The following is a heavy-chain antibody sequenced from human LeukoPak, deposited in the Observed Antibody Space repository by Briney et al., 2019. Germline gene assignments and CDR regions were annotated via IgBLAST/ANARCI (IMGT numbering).Heavy chain of an antibody. Sequence: SVKVSCKASGDTFSNYDVTWVRQAPGQGLEWMGRIIPVFDTAKYAQNFQGRVTMTTDESSSTAYMELYSLRSEDTAVYYCALSAEKQLVYFDSWGQGTLVTVSS. J-gene: IGHJ4*02. CDR3: ALSAEKQLVYFDS. D-gene: IGHD6-13*01. CDR2: IIPVFDTA. V-gene: IGHV1-69*05. CDR1: GDTFSNYD.